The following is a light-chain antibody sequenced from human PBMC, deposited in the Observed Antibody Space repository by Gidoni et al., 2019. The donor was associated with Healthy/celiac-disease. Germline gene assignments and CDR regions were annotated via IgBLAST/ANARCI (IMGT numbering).Light chain of an antibody. V-gene: IGKV3-20*01. J-gene: IGKJ3*01. Sequence: EIVLTQSPGTLSLSPGERATLSCRASQSVSSSYLAWYQQKPGQAPRLLIYGASSRATGIPDRFSGSGSGTDFTLTISRLEPEDFAVYYCQQYGTFGPXTKVDIK. CDR3: QQYGT. CDR1: QSVSSSY. CDR2: GAS.